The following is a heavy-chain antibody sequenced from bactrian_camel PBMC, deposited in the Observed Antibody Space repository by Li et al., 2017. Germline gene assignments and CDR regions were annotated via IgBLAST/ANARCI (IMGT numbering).Heavy chain of an antibody. Sequence: HVQLVESGGGSVEAGGSLRLSCVASGDTASGYCMAWFRQAPGKDREGVASIDTDGGATYEDSVKGRFTISRDNAKNTLYLHMDSLKPEDTAMYYCVADRPFNGYCSRPVVDFAYRGQGTQVTVS. CDR3: VADRPFNGYCSRPVVDFAY. CDR2: IDTDGGA. CDR1: GDTASGYC. J-gene: IGHJ4*01. V-gene: IGHV3S26*01. D-gene: IGHD3*01.